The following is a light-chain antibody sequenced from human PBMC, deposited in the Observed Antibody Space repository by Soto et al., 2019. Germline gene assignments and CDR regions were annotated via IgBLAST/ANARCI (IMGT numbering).Light chain of an antibody. CDR2: YDS. J-gene: IGLJ1*01. CDR1: NIGSKS. CDR3: QVWDSSSDPLYV. Sequence: SYDLTQPPSVSVAPGKTARITCGGNNIGSKSVHWYQQKPGQAPVLVIYYDSDRPSGIPERFSGSNSGNTATLTISRVEAGDEADYYCQVWDSSSDPLYVFGTGTKVTVL. V-gene: IGLV3-21*04.